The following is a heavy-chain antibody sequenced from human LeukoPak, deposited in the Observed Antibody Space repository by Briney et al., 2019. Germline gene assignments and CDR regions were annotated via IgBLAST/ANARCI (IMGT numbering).Heavy chain of an antibody. D-gene: IGHD3-10*01. J-gene: IGHJ5*02. CDR2: IYYSGST. CDR1: GGSISSSSYY. Sequence: SETLSLTCTVSGGSISSSSYYWGWIRQPPGKGLEWIGSIYYSGSTYYNPSLKSRVTISVDTSKNQFSLKLSSVTAADTAVYYCARGITVLRGVIGAVDWFDPWGQGTLVTVSS. CDR3: ARGITVLRGVIGAVDWFDP. V-gene: IGHV4-39*07.